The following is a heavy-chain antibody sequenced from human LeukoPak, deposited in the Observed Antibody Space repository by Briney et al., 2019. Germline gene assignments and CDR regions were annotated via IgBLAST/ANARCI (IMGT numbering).Heavy chain of an antibody. D-gene: IGHD3-16*01. CDR3: ARRGTWHSDY. J-gene: IGHJ4*02. Sequence: GGSLRLSCAASGFTFSGYYMSWVRQVPGKGLEWVATIKQDGSERYYVGSVRGRFTISRDNANNSLYLQMNSLRVEDTAVYYCARRGTWHSDYWGQGTLVTVSS. V-gene: IGHV3-7*01. CDR1: GFTFSGYY. CDR2: IKQDGSER.